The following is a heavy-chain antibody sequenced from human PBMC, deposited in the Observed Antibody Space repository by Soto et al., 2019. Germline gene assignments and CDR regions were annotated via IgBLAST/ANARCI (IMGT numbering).Heavy chain of an antibody. Sequence: GVFLKIDWKGFGYQFTRHWVGWGRQKPGKGLEWMGIIYPGDSDTRYSPSFQGQVTISADKSISTAYVQWSSLKASDTAMYYCARLCSGSYVDPFDYWGQGTLVTVSS. CDR1: GYQFTRHW. D-gene: IGHD1-26*01. CDR3: ARLCSGSYVDPFDY. CDR2: IYPGDSDT. J-gene: IGHJ4*02. V-gene: IGHV5-51*01.